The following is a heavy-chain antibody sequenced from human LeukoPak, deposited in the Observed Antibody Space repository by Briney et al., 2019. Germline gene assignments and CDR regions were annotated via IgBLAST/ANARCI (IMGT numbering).Heavy chain of an antibody. J-gene: IGHJ5*02. D-gene: IGHD3-22*01. CDR2: IKQDGSEK. CDR3: ARAPAHYYDSSGPNVPNWFDP. Sequence: PSETLSLTCAVSGGSISTNNWWTWVRQPPGKGLEWVANIKQDGSEKYYADSVKGRFTISRDNAKNSLYLQMNSLRAEDTAVYYCARAPAHYYDSSGPNVPNWFDPWGQGTLVTVSS. CDR1: GGSISTNNW. V-gene: IGHV3-7*01.